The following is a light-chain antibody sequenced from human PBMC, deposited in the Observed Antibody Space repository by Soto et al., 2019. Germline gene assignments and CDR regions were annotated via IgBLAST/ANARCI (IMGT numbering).Light chain of an antibody. CDR1: QAITRNY. J-gene: IGKJ2*01. V-gene: IGKV3-20*01. Sequence: EIVLTQSPGTLSLSPGERATLSCRASQAITRNYFAWYQQKPGQPLRLLIYAVTSRGTGIPDRFSGSGSGTDFTFSISRLGPEDCAIYYCQQYGSTPPTFGQGTKLEIK. CDR3: QQYGSTPPT. CDR2: AVT.